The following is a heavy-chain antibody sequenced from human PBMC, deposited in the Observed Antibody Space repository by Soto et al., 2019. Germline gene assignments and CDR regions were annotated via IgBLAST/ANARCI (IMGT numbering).Heavy chain of an antibody. CDR1: GYTFTSYY. V-gene: IGHV1-46*01. D-gene: IGHD6-13*01. CDR2: INPSGGST. J-gene: IGHJ6*02. CDR3: AKDIAAAGMGDYYYGMDV. Sequence: ASVKVSCKASGYTFTSYYMHWVRQAPGQGLEWMGIINPSGGSTSYAQKFQGRVTMTRDTYTSTVYMELSSLRSEDTAVYYCAKDIAAAGMGDYYYGMDVWGQGTTVTVSS.